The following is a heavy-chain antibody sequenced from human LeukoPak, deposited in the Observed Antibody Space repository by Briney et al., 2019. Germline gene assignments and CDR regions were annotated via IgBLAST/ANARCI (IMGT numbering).Heavy chain of an antibody. V-gene: IGHV4-59*01. J-gene: IGHJ4*02. Sequence: SETLSLTCAVYGGSFSGYYWSWIRQPPGKGLEWIGYIYYSGSTNYNPSLKSRVTISVDTSKNQFSLKLSSVTAADTAVYYCARAGRGYCSSTSCPYYDYWGQGTLVTVSS. CDR2: IYYSGST. CDR3: ARAGRGYCSSTSCPYYDY. CDR1: GGSFSGYY. D-gene: IGHD2-2*01.